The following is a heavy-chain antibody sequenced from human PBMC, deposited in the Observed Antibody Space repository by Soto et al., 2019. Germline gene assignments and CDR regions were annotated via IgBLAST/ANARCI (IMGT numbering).Heavy chain of an antibody. CDR3: ARNEGRTYYYDSSGYSRPSAFDI. J-gene: IGHJ3*02. Sequence: GGSLRLSCAASGFTFSSYAMSWVRQAPGKGLEWVSAISGSGGSTYYADSVKGRFTISRDNSKNTLYLQMNSLRAEDTAVYYCARNEGRTYYYDSSGYSRPSAFDIWGQGTMVTVSS. CDR1: GFTFSSYA. D-gene: IGHD3-22*01. V-gene: IGHV3-23*01. CDR2: ISGSGGST.